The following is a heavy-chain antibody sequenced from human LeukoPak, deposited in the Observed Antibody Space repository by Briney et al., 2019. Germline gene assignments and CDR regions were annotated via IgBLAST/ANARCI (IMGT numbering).Heavy chain of an antibody. D-gene: IGHD2-15*01. Sequence: SVKVSCKASGGTFSSYAISWVRQAPGQGLEWMGGIIPIFGTANYAQKFQGRVTITADESTSTAYMGLSSLRSEDTAVYYCARGSASLYCSGGSCYLGFDPWGQGTLVTVSS. J-gene: IGHJ5*02. CDR2: IIPIFGTA. CDR1: GGTFSSYA. CDR3: ARGSASLYCSGGSCYLGFDP. V-gene: IGHV1-69*13.